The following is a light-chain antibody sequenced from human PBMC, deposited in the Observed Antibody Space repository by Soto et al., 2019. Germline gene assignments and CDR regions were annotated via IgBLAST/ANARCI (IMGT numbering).Light chain of an antibody. J-gene: IGLJ1*01. CDR1: SSNIGAGYD. CDR3: QSYDSALSDRYV. V-gene: IGLV1-40*01. Sequence: QSVLTQPPSVSGAPGQRVIISCTGSSSNIGAGYDVHWYQQRPGTAPKLLIFGNNNRPSGVPDRFSGSKSGTSASLAITGLQAEDEGDYYCQSYDSALSDRYVFXTGTKGTVL. CDR2: GNN.